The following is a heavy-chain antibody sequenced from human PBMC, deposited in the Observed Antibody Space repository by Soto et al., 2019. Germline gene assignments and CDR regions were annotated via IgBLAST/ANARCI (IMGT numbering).Heavy chain of an antibody. CDR2: CRHKDHGYNT. D-gene: IGHD3-16*01. V-gene: IGHV3-72*01. J-gene: IGHJ4*02. Sequence: EVQLVESGGGLVQPGGSLRLSCEASGFTFSDHHMNWVRQAPGRGLEWVGRCRHKDHGYNTEYAASVKGRFTISRDDSKNSLYLQMDTLKSEDTAVYYCVGESVFRLDFWGQGALVTVSS. CDR3: VGESVFRLDF. CDR1: GFTFSDHH.